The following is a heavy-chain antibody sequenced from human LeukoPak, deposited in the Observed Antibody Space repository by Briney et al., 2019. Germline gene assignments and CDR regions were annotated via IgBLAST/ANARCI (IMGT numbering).Heavy chain of an antibody. J-gene: IGHJ4*02. CDR1: GGTFSSYA. CDR3: ARDPSTTVTARDY. D-gene: IGHD4-4*01. CDR2: IIPILGIA. V-gene: IGHV1-69*04. Sequence: SVTVSCKASGGTFSSYAISWVRQAPGQGLEWMGRIIPILGIANYAQKFQGRVTITADKSTSTAYMELSSLRSEDTAVYYCARDPSTTVTARDYWGQGTLVTVSS.